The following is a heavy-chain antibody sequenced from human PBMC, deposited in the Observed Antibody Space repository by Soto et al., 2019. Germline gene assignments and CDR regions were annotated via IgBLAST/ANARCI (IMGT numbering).Heavy chain of an antibody. CDR3: AIDGYADYPGYYYYGIDV. V-gene: IGHV1-46*01. Sequence: QVQLVQSGAEVKKPGASVKVSCKASGYTFTSYYMHWLRQAPGQGLEWLGIINPSGGSTSSAQKFPGRVTLTLEPSLRSGFREMSSLRSEDTAVYYCAIDGYADYPGYYYYGIDVWGHGTTGTVS. CDR1: GYTFTSYY. CDR2: INPSGGST. J-gene: IGHJ6*02. D-gene: IGHD4-17*01.